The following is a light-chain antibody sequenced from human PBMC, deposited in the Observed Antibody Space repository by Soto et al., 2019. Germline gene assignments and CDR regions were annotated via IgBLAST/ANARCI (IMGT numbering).Light chain of an antibody. CDR3: QQYGSSPPYT. J-gene: IGKJ2*01. CDR2: GSS. V-gene: IGKV3-20*01. Sequence: EVVLTQSPGTLSLSPGERATLSCRASQTVNNNYFAWYQQKPGQAPRLLIFGSSDRATGIPDRFSGSGSGTDFTLTISRLEPEDFAVYYCQQYGSSPPYTFVQGTKLEIK. CDR1: QTVNNNY.